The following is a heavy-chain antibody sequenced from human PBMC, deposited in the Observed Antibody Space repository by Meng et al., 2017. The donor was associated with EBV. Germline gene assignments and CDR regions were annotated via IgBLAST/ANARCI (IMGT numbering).Heavy chain of an antibody. CDR1: GYTFTSYY. Sequence: QVQLVQSGAEVKKPGASVKVSCKASGYTFTSYYMRWVRQAPGQGLEWMGIINPSGGSTSYAQKFQGRVTVTRDTSTSTVYMELSSLRSEDTAVYYCARNGIAAWGWFDPWGQGTLVTVSS. J-gene: IGHJ5*02. V-gene: IGHV1-46*01. D-gene: IGHD6-13*01. CDR3: ARNGIAAWGWFDP. CDR2: INPSGGST.